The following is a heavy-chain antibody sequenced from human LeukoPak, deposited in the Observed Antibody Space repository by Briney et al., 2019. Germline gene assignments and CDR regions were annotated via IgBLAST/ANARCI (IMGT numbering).Heavy chain of an antibody. Sequence: PGGSLRPSCAASGFTFSSYGMHWVRQAPGKGLEWVAVISYDGSNKYYADSVKGRFTISRDNSKNTLYLQMNSLRAEDTAVYYCAKDPWPGIRGSKGFDYWGQGTLVTVSS. CDR3: AKDPWPGIRGSKGFDY. D-gene: IGHD3-10*01. V-gene: IGHV3-30*18. CDR2: ISYDGSNK. CDR1: GFTFSSYG. J-gene: IGHJ4*02.